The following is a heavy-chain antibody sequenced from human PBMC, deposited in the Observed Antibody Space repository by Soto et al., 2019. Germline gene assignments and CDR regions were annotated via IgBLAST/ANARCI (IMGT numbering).Heavy chain of an antibody. D-gene: IGHD6-19*01. V-gene: IGHV1-3*01. CDR3: ARDLGGWPDY. CDR1: GYTFTSYA. CDR2: INAGNGNT. J-gene: IGHJ4*02. Sequence: QVQLVQSGAEVKKPGASVKVSCKTSGYTFTSYAMHWVRQAPGQRLEWMGWINAGNGNTKYSQKFQGRVTITIDTSASTAYMELSSLRSEDTAIYYCARDLGGWPDYWGQGTLVTFSS.